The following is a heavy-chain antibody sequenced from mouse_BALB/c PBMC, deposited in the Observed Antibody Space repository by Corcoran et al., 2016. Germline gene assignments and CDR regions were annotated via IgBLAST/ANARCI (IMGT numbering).Heavy chain of an antibody. J-gene: IGHJ1*01. CDR3: ARWDWYFDV. CDR2: RDPANGNT. Sequence: EVQLQQSGAELVKPGASVKLSCTASGFNIKDTYMHWVTQRPEQGLEWIGRRDPANGNTKYDPKFQGKATITADTSSNTAYLQLSSLTSDDTAVYYCARWDWYFDVWGAGTTVTVSS. V-gene: IGHV14-3*02. CDR1: GFNIKDTY.